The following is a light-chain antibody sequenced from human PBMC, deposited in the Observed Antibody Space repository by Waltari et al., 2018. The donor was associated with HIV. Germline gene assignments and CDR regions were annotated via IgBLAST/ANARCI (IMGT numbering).Light chain of an antibody. CDR1: SSDVGGYNN. CDR2: DVT. V-gene: IGLV2-11*01. Sequence: QSPRTPPRPGSGSPGPSVPISCTGTSSDVGGYNNVSWYQQHPGKAPKLMIYDVTKRPSGVPDRFSGSKSGNTASLTVSGLQAEDEADYYCASHAGSKDVFGGGTRLTVL. J-gene: IGLJ2*01. CDR3: ASHAGSKDV.